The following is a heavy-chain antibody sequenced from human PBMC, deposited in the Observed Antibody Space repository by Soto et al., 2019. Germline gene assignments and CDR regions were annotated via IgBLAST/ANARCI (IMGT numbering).Heavy chain of an antibody. CDR1: GASISSYF. Sequence: QVQLQESGPGLVEPSETLSLTCTVSGASISSYFWTWIRQPAGKGLDWIGRISTSGTTNSNPSLKRRVTMAVDTSKNHFSLDLSSVTAADTAVYYCAREAGPDRWFDPWGQGTLVTVSS. CDR2: ISTSGTT. J-gene: IGHJ5*02. V-gene: IGHV4-4*07. D-gene: IGHD6-19*01. CDR3: AREAGPDRWFDP.